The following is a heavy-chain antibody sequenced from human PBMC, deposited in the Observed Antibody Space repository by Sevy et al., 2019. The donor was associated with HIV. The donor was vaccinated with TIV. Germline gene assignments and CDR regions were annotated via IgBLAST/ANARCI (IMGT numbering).Heavy chain of an antibody. D-gene: IGHD1-26*01. V-gene: IGHV3-9*01. CDR2: IGWNSDII. J-gene: IGHJ6*03. CDR3: AKDMDPRYIYYYMDV. Sequence: GGSLRLSCAASGFTFDDYAMHWVRQAPGKGLEWVSGIGWNSDIIAYADSVMGRFTISRDNAKNSLYLQKDSLRPEDTALYYCAKDMDPRYIYYYMDVWGKGTTVTVSS. CDR1: GFTFDDYA.